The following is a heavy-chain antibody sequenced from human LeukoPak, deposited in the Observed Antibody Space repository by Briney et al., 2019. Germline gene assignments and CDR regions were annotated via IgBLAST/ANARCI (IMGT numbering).Heavy chain of an antibody. CDR2: INHSGST. CDR3: ARNYYDSNDAFDI. D-gene: IGHD3-22*01. CDR1: GGSFSGYY. Sequence: SETLSLTCAVYGGSFSGYYWSWIRQPPGKGLEWIGEINHSGSTNYNPSLKSRVTISVDPSKNQFSLKLSSVTAADTAVYHCARNYYDSNDAFDIWGQGTMVTVSS. V-gene: IGHV4-34*01. J-gene: IGHJ3*02.